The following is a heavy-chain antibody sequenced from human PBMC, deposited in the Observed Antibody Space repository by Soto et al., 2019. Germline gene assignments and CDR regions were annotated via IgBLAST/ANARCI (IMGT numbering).Heavy chain of an antibody. V-gene: IGHV1-69*12. CDR3: ARGRWYYYCSGRPNWFDP. CDR1: GGTFSSYA. Sequence: QVQLVQSGAAVKKPGSSVKVSCKASGGTFSSYAISWVRQAPGQGLEWMGGIIPIFGTANYAQKFQGRVTITADESTSTAYMGLGSLRSGDTAVYYCARGRWYYYCSGRPNWFDPWGQGTLVTVSS. CDR2: IIPIFGTA. D-gene: IGHD3-10*01. J-gene: IGHJ5*02.